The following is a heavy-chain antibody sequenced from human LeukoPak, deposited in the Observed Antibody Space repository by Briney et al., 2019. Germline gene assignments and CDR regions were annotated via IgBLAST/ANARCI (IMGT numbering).Heavy chain of an antibody. Sequence: SETLSLTCTVSGGSISSYYWSWIRQPAGKGLECIGPIYTTGNTNYNPSLKSRVTISVDTSKNQFSLKVSSVTAADTAVYYCARVSWFPGTLYYYMDVWGKGTTVTVSS. CDR1: GGSISSYY. J-gene: IGHJ6*03. CDR2: IYTTGNT. D-gene: IGHD1-1*01. CDR3: ARVSWFPGTLYYYMDV. V-gene: IGHV4-4*07.